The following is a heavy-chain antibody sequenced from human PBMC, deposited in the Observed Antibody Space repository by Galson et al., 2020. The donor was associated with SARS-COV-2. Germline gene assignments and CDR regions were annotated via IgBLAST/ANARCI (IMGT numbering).Heavy chain of an antibody. CDR1: GASISSGSYF. CDR2: IYTIGTT. J-gene: IGHJ5*01. Sequence: SETLSLTCTVSGASISSGSYFWSWLREPAGKGLEWLGHIYTIGTTNYNPSLESRVTISVDTSKNQFSLKLSSVTASDTAVYYCAKDGGDYVCDSWGQGTLVTVSS. V-gene: IGHV4-61*09. D-gene: IGHD3-16*01. CDR3: AKDGGDYVCDS.